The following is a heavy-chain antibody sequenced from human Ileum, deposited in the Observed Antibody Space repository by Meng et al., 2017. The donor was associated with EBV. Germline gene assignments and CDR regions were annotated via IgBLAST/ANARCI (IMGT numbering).Heavy chain of an antibody. CDR3: ARESYSDSSGYYSLDY. CDR1: GGSSSSSNW. J-gene: IGHJ4*02. D-gene: IGHD3-22*01. Sequence: QVRLPEAGPGLVKPSGTLPLPCAVSGGSSSSSNWWSWVRQAPGKGLEWIGEIHHTESTNYHPSLKSRVTISVDKSKNQFSLKLSSVTAADTAVYYCARESYSDSSGYYSLDYWGQGSLVTVSS. CDR2: IHHTEST. V-gene: IGHV4-4*02.